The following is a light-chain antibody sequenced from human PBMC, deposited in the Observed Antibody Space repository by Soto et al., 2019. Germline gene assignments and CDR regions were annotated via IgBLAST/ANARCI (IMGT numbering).Light chain of an antibody. CDR1: SSDVGDYNY. J-gene: IGLJ1*01. Sequence: QSVLTQPPSAFGSPGQSVTISCTGTSSDVGDYNYVSWYQQHPGKAPKLMIYEVSKRPSGVPDRFSGSKSGNTASLTVSGLQAEDEADYYCSSYAGSNIYVFGSGTKVTVL. V-gene: IGLV2-8*01. CDR2: EVS. CDR3: SSYAGSNIYV.